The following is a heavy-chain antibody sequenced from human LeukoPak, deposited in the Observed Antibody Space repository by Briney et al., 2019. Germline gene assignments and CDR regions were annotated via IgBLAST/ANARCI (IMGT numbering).Heavy chain of an antibody. CDR3: ARGGTMVRGGSDFDI. CDR1: GFTFSSYA. V-gene: IGHV3-23*01. J-gene: IGHJ3*02. CDR2: ISGSGGST. D-gene: IGHD3-10*01. Sequence: PGGSLRLSCAASGFTFSSYAMSWVRQAPGKGLEWVSAISGSGGSTYYADSVKGRFTISRENAKNSLYLQMNSLRAGDTAVYYCARGGTMVRGGSDFDIWGQGTMVTVSS.